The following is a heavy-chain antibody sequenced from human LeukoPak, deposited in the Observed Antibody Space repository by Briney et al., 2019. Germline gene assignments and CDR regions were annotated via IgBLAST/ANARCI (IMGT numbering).Heavy chain of an antibody. CDR1: GFTFSSYW. CDR3: ARDRGSGWFPPCQH. D-gene: IGHD6-19*01. CDR2: IKQDGSEK. Sequence: GGSLRLSCAASGFTFSSYWMSWVRQAPGKGLEWVANIKQDGSEKYYVDSVKGRFTISRDNAKNSLYLQMNSLRAEDTAVYYCARDRGSGWFPPCQHWGQGTLVTVSS. J-gene: IGHJ1*01. V-gene: IGHV3-7*01.